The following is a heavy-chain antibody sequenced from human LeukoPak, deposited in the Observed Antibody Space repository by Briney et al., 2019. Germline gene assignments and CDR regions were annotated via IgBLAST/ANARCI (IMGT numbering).Heavy chain of an antibody. CDR1: GYSFTSYW. CDR2: IYPGDSDT. CDR3: AIAYGSGSYYNDY. Sequence: GESLKISCKGFGYSFTSYWIGWVRQMPGKGLECMGIIYPGDSDTRYSPSFQGQVTISADKSISTAYLQWSSLKASDTAMYYCAIAYGSGSYYNDYWGQGTLVTVSS. D-gene: IGHD3-10*01. V-gene: IGHV5-51*01. J-gene: IGHJ4*02.